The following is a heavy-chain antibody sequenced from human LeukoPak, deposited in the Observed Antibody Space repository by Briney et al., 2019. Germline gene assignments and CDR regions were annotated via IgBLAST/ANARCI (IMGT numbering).Heavy chain of an antibody. CDR2: IKQDGSEK. Sequence: PGGSLRLSCAASGFTFSNYWMSWVRQAPGKGLEWVANIKQDGSEKYYVDSVKGRFTISRDNAKNSLYLQMNSLRAEDTAVYYCARNMYSSSPPVWFDPWGQGTLVTVSS. V-gene: IGHV3-7*01. CDR3: ARNMYSSSPPVWFDP. CDR1: GFTFSNYW. J-gene: IGHJ5*02. D-gene: IGHD6-13*01.